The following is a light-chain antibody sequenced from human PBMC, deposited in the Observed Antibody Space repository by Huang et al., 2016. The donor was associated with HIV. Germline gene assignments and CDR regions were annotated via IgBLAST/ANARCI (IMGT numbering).Light chain of an antibody. CDR1: QSISTW. J-gene: IGKJ1*01. CDR3: QQYKSFPWT. CDR2: EAS. V-gene: IGKV1-5*03. Sequence: DIQMTQSSSTLSASVGDRVTIACGASQSISTWLAWYQQKPGRAPNLLIYEASTLESGVPSRFSGGGSGTDFTLTISSLRPDDFATYYCQQYKSFPWTFGQGTKVEV.